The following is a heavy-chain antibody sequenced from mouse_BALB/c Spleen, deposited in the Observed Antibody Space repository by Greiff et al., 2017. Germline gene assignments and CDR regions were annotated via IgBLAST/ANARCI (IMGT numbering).Heavy chain of an antibody. D-gene: IGHD1-1*01. V-gene: IGHV1-7*01. CDR1: GYTFTSYW. CDR3: ARTFITTVVEAMDY. CDR2: INPSTGYT. Sequence: QVQLKQSGAELAKPGASVKMSCKASGYTFTSYWMHWVKQRPGQGLEWIGYINPSTGYTEYNQKFKDKATLTADKSSSTAYMQLSSLTSEDSAVYYCARTFITTVVEAMDYWGQGTSVTVSS. J-gene: IGHJ4*01.